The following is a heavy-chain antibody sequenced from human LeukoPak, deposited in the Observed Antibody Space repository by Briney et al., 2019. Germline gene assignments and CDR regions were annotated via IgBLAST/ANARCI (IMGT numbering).Heavy chain of an antibody. CDR2: ISDSGGST. Sequence: GGSLRLSCAASGFTFSNYAMSWVRQAPGKGLEWVSTISDSGGSTYYADSVKGRFTISRDNAKNSLYLQMNSLRAEDTAVYYCARDYYDSSGYYPWGYWGQGTLVTVSS. CDR3: ARDYYDSSGYYPWGY. J-gene: IGHJ4*02. V-gene: IGHV3-23*01. CDR1: GFTFSNYA. D-gene: IGHD3-22*01.